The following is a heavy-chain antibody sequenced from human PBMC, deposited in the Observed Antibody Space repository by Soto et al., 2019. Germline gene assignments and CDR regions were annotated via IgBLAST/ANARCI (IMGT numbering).Heavy chain of an antibody. D-gene: IGHD3-10*01. Sequence: GGSLRLSCAASGFTFSSYAMSWVRQAPGKGLEWVSAISGSGGSTYYADSVKGRFTISRDNSKNTLYLQMNSLRAEDTAVYYCAKGVTMVRGVRLYYFDYWGQGTLVTVSS. V-gene: IGHV3-23*01. CDR3: AKGVTMVRGVRLYYFDY. CDR2: ISGSGGST. CDR1: GFTFSSYA. J-gene: IGHJ4*02.